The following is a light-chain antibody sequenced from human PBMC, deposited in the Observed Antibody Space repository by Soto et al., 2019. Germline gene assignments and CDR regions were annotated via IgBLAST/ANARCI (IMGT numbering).Light chain of an antibody. CDR1: QSVSGY. Sequence: EIVLTQSPATLSLSPGERATLSCRASQSVSGYLAWYQQKPGQAPRLLIYDASKRATGIPARFSGSGSGTDFTLTISRLEPEDFGVYYCQQYGRSPWTFGQGTKVDIK. V-gene: IGKV3-11*01. CDR3: QQYGRSPWT. J-gene: IGKJ1*01. CDR2: DAS.